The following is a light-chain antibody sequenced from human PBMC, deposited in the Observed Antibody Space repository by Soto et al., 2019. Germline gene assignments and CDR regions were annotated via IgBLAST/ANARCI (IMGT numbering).Light chain of an antibody. Sequence: EIVLTQSPGTLSLSPGERATLSCRASQSVSSTYLAWYQQKPGQAPRLLIYGASSRATGIPDRFSGSGSGTDLTFTISRLEPEDFAVYYCQQYGSSPRAFGGGTKVEIK. V-gene: IGKV3-20*01. CDR1: QSVSSTY. J-gene: IGKJ4*01. CDR2: GAS. CDR3: QQYGSSPRA.